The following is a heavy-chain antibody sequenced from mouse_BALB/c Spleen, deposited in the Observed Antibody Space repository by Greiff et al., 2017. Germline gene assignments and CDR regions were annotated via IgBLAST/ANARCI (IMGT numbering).Heavy chain of an antibody. CDR1: GFTFSDYY. CDR3: ARNYYYAMDY. Sequence: DVHLVESGGGLVKPGGSLKLSCAASGFTFSDYYMYWVRQTPEKRLEWVATISDGGSYTYYPDSVKGRFTISRDNAKNNLYLQMSSLKSEDTAMYYCARNYYYAMDYWGQGTSVTVSS. J-gene: IGHJ4*01. V-gene: IGHV5-4*02. CDR2: ISDGGSYT.